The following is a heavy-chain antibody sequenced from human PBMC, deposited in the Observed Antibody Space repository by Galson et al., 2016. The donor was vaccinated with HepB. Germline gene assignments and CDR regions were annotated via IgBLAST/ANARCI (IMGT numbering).Heavy chain of an antibody. J-gene: IGHJ5*02. CDR3: ARDGGIPADSTWFNP. Sequence: SETLSLTCTVPNASMTSYVWNWVRQPPGRGLEWIGYIFHVGSFDYNPSLRSRATISLDTSKNVFSLRVTSLTAADTAVYYCARDGGIPADSTWFNPWGQGTLVTVSS. D-gene: IGHD6-13*01. CDR1: NASMTSYV. V-gene: IGHV4-59*12. CDR2: IFHVGSF.